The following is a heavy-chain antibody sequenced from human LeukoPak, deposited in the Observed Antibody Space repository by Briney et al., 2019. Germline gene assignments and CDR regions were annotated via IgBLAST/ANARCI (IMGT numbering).Heavy chain of an antibody. D-gene: IGHD6-19*01. Sequence: SVKVSCKASGGTFSSYAISWVRQAPGQGLEWMGRIIPIFGTANYAQKFQGRVTITTDESTSTAYMELSSLRSEDTAVYCCARDHPLAVAGIGYFDYWGQGTLVTVSS. CDR2: IIPIFGTA. CDR3: ARDHPLAVAGIGYFDY. CDR1: GGTFSSYA. V-gene: IGHV1-69*05. J-gene: IGHJ4*02.